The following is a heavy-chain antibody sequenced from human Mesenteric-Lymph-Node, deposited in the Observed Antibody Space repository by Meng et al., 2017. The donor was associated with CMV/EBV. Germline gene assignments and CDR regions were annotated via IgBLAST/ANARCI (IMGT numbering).Heavy chain of an antibody. CDR3: AIMAGSGGSPYGLDV. CDR2: IIPILGIA. CDR1: GGTFHNYV. Sequence: SSVKVSRKASGGTFHNYVISWVRQAPGQGLEWMGGIIPILGIANYAQKFQGRVTITADKATSTAYMELSSLRSEDTAVYYCAIMAGSGGSPYGLDVWGQGTTVTVSS. J-gene: IGHJ6*02. D-gene: IGHD2-15*01. V-gene: IGHV1-69*10.